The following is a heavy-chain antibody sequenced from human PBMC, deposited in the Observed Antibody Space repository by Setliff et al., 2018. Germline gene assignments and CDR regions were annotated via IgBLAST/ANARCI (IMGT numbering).Heavy chain of an antibody. Sequence: PGGSLRLSCAASGVTVSDAWMGWVRQTPGKGLDWVGRIKSKTDGGTTDYAAPVKGRFTISRDDSKNTLYLQMNSLKTEDTAVYYCVKLVPQAISSDPWGQRTLVTVSS. CDR2: IKSKTDGGTT. CDR1: GVTVSDAW. D-gene: IGHD3-10*01. V-gene: IGHV3-15*01. CDR3: VKLVPQAISSDP. J-gene: IGHJ5*02.